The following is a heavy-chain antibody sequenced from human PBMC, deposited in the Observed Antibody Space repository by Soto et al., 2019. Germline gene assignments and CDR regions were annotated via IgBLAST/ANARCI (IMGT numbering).Heavy chain of an antibody. V-gene: IGHV3-23*01. CDR1: GFTFSSYA. CDR3: AKEMRTMVRYGMDV. Sequence: EVQLLESGGGLVQPGGSLRLSCAASGFTFSSYAMSWIRQAPGMGLEWVSGISASGGSTYYADSVKGRFTISRDNSKKPVHLQMNSLRAGGTAVYYCAKEMRTMVRYGMDVWGQGTTVTVSS. J-gene: IGHJ6*02. CDR2: ISASGGST. D-gene: IGHD3-10*01.